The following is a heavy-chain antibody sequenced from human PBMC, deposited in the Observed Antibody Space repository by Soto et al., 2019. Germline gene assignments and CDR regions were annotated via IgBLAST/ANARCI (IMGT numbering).Heavy chain of an antibody. CDR1: GFTFPNYA. V-gene: IGHV3-23*01. D-gene: IGHD3-22*01. J-gene: IGHJ3*02. CDR2: IGGSGGRP. CDR3: AKDLYDRLGMAFDI. Sequence: EVQLLESGGGLVQPGGSLRLSCAASGFTFPNYAMGWVRQVPGKGLEWVSSIGGSGGRPYYADSVQGRFTISRDNSKNTLYLQMNSLRAEDTAVYYCAKDLYDRLGMAFDIWGQGTMVTVSS.